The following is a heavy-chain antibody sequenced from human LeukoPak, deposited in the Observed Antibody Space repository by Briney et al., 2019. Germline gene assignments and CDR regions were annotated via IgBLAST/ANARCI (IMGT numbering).Heavy chain of an antibody. D-gene: IGHD2-15*01. J-gene: IGHJ4*02. Sequence: GGPLRLSCAASGFTFSSYSMNWVRQAPGKGLEWVSSISSSSSYIYYADSVKGRFTISRDNAKNSLYLQMNSLRAEDTAVYYCAREYCSGGSCYRGIDYWGQGTLVTVSS. V-gene: IGHV3-21*01. CDR3: AREYCSGGSCYRGIDY. CDR2: ISSSSSYI. CDR1: GFTFSSYS.